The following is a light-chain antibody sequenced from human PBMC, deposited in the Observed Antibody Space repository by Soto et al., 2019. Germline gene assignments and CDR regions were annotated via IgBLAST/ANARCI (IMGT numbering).Light chain of an antibody. CDR3: SSYSSSGTLYV. V-gene: IGLV2-14*01. CDR2: EVS. CDR1: SSDIGAYKY. Sequence: QSVLTQPASVSGPPGQSITISCTGTSSDIGAYKYVSWYQQHPGKAPKLMIYEVSNRPSGVSNRFSGSKSGNTASLTVSGLQADDEADYYCSSYSSSGTLYVFGTGTKVTVL. J-gene: IGLJ1*01.